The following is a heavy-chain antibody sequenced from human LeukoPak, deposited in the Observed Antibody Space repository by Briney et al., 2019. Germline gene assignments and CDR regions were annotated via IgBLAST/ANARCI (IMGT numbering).Heavy chain of an antibody. Sequence: SETLSLTCTISGGSITSYCWNWIRQPPGKGLEWIGYIYHSGSTNYNPSLKSRVTMSVDTSKSQFSLKLSSVTAADTAVYYCARGSTPDYWGQGTLVTVSS. CDR1: GGSITSYC. V-gene: IGHV4-59*01. CDR2: IYHSGST. CDR3: ARGSTPDY. D-gene: IGHD1-26*01. J-gene: IGHJ4*02.